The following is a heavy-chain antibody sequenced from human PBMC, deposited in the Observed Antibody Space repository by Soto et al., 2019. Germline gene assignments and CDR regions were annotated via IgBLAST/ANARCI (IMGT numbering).Heavy chain of an antibody. D-gene: IGHD3-3*01. CDR1: GGTFRNYP. J-gene: IGHJ4*02. CDR2: LIPVVGIP. Sequence: QVQLVQSGAEVKKPGSSVKVSCKASGGTFRNYPFSWVRQAPGQGLEWMGGLIPVVGIPNYAQKFQGRVTISADESTSTVYMELSSLRSEDTAVYYCARVLEFGDGYISHFDYWGQGTLVTVSS. CDR3: ARVLEFGDGYISHFDY. V-gene: IGHV1-69*01.